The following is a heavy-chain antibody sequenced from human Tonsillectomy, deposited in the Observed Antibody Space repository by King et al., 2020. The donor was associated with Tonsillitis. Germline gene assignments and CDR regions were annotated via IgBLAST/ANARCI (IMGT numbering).Heavy chain of an antibody. Sequence: QLQESGPGLVKPSETLSLKCTVSGGSINSYYWSWIRQPPGKGLEWIGHISNSGSTNYNAALKRRVTISVDTSQNQYSLKLTSVTAADTAVYYYARIETGDTSGWDWYFDLWGRGSLVTVSS. CDR1: GGSINSYY. V-gene: IGHV4-4*09. D-gene: IGHD6-19*01. CDR2: ISNSGST. J-gene: IGHJ2*01. CDR3: ARIETGDTSGWDWYFDL.